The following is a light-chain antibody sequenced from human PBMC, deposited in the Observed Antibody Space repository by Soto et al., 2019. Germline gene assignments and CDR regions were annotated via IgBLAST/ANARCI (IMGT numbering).Light chain of an antibody. J-gene: IGKJ5*01. Sequence: TILRQSPCTLSLSPCERATLSCRASQNVSSNWLVCYQQHPGQAHRLLIYSASSGATGIQDRFSGSGSGTEFTLTISSLEPEDFAVYYCQQYNDWTSITFGQGTRLE. CDR1: QNVSSNW. CDR3: QQYNDWTSIT. CDR2: SAS. V-gene: IGKV3-20*01.